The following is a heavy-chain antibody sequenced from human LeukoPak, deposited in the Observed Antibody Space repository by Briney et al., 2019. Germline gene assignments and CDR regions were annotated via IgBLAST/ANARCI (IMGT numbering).Heavy chain of an antibody. V-gene: IGHV3-23*01. Sequence: GGSLRLSCAASGFTFSNYAMSWVRQAPGKGLEWVSTISNSGAGTYYADPVKGRFTISRDNAKNTVYLQMNNLRAEDTAVYYCVSFYETYWGRGTLVTVSS. CDR2: ISNSGAGT. CDR3: VSFYETY. CDR1: GFTFSNYA. D-gene: IGHD2/OR15-2a*01. J-gene: IGHJ4*02.